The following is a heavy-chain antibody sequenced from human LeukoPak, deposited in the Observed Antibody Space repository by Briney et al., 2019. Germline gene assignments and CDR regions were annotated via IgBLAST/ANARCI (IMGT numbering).Heavy chain of an antibody. CDR2: IYTSGST. CDR3: ARYLYDFWSGHTATNWFDP. CDR1: GGSISSYY. V-gene: IGHV4-4*07. Sequence: SETLSLTCTVSGGSISSYYWSWIRQPAGKGLEWIGRIYTSGSTNYNPSLKSRVTMSVDTSKNQFSLKLSSVTAADTAVYHCARYLYDFWSGHTATNWFDPWGQGTLVTVSS. J-gene: IGHJ5*02. D-gene: IGHD3-3*01.